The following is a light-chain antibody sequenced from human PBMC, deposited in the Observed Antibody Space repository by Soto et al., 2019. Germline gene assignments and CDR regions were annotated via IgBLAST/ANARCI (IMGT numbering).Light chain of an antibody. Sequence: QSALTQPASVSGSPGQSITISCTGTSSDVGIYNLVSWYQQHPGKAPKLMIYDVSKRPSGVSNRFSGSKSGNTASLTISGLQAEDEADYYCYSFAGSGTFLFGGGTQLTVL. CDR2: DVS. CDR1: SSDVGIYNL. CDR3: YSFAGSGTFL. V-gene: IGLV2-23*02. J-gene: IGLJ7*01.